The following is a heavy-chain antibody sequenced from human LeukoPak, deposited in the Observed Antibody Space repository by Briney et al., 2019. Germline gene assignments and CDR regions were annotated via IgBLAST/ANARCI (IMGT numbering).Heavy chain of an antibody. D-gene: IGHD3-10*01. V-gene: IGHV3-30*04. J-gene: IGHJ5*02. CDR2: ISYDGSNK. CDR3: ARGRALLLWFGESHWFDP. Sequence: GRSLRLSCAASGFTFSSYAMHWVRQAPGKGLEWVAVISYDGSNKYYADSVKGRFTISRDNSKNTLYLQMNSLRAEDTAVYYCARGRALLLWFGESHWFDPWGQGTLVTVSS. CDR1: GFTFSSYA.